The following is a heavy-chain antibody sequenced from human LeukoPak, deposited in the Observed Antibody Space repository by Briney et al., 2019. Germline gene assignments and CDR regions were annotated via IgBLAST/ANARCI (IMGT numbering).Heavy chain of an antibody. CDR1: GYTFTSYG. CDR3: ARTTVTTGGGWFDP. Sequence: SVKVSCKASGYTFTSYGISWVRQAPGQGLEWIGWISAYNGNTNYAQKLQGRVTMTTDTSTSTAYMELRSLRCDDTAVYYCARTTVTTGGGWFDPWGQGTLVTVSS. J-gene: IGHJ5*02. V-gene: IGHV1-18*01. CDR2: ISAYNGNT. D-gene: IGHD4-17*01.